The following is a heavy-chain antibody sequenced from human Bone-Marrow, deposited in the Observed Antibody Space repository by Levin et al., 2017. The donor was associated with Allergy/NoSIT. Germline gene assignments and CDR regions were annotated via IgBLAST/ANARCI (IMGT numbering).Heavy chain of an antibody. Sequence: GESLKISCAATEFKFNIYAMSWVRQAPGKGLEWVSSISATSGNTYYADSVKGRFTISRDNSKNTLYLQMNSLRAEDTAVYYCAKDLRDGYNFGYWGQGTLVTVSS. CDR3: AKDLRDGYNFGY. D-gene: IGHD5-24*01. CDR2: ISATSGNT. V-gene: IGHV3-23*01. J-gene: IGHJ4*02. CDR1: EFKFNIYA.